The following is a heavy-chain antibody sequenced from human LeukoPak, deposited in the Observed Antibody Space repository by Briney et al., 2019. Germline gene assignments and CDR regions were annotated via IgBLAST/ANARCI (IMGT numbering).Heavy chain of an antibody. CDR3: ARESGYDHFDY. D-gene: IGHD5-12*01. V-gene: IGHV3-53*01. J-gene: IGHJ4*02. CDR1: GFTVSSNY. Sequence: GGSLRLSCAASGFTVSSNYMSWVRQAPGKGLEWVSVIYSGGSTYYADSVKGRFTTSRDNSKNTLYLQMNSLRAEDTAVYYCARESGYDHFDYWGQGTLVTVSS. CDR2: IYSGGST.